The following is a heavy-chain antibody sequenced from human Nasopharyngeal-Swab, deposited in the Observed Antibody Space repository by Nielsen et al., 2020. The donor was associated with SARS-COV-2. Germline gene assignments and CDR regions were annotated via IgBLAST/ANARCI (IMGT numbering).Heavy chain of an antibody. CDR2: MNPNSGNT. J-gene: IGHJ6*02. CDR1: GYTFTSYD. CDR3: ASGVVVAATDYGMDV. V-gene: IGHV1-8*01. D-gene: IGHD2-15*01. Sequence: ASVKVSCKASGYTFTSYDINWVRQATGQGLEWMGWMNPNSGNTGYAQKFQGRVTMTRNTSISTAYMELSSLRSEDTVVYYCASGVVVAATDYGMDVWGQGTTVTVSS.